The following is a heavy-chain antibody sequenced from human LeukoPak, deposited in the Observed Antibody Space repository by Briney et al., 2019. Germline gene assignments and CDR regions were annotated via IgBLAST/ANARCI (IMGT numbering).Heavy chain of an antibody. D-gene: IGHD3-22*01. CDR1: GFTFSSYW. J-gene: IGHJ3*01. V-gene: IGHV3-74*01. CDR2: INSDGSST. Sequence: PGGSLRLSCAASGFTFSSYWMHWVRQAPGKGLVWVSRINSDGSSTSYADSVKGRFTISRDNAKNSLYLQMNSLRAEDTAVYYCARWRNYDGTSGYYQDAFDLWGRGSMVTVSS. CDR3: ARWRNYDGTSGYYQDAFDL.